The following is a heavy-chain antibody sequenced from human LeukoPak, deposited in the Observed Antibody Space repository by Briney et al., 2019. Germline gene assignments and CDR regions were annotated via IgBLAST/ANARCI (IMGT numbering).Heavy chain of an antibody. CDR2: VSGNGGNT. CDR3: AKEGGYDSSGYCCSSSGY. CDR1: GFTFSSYA. D-gene: IGHD3-22*01. Sequence: GGSLRLSCAASGFTFSSYAMSWVRQAPGKGLEWVSAVSGNGGNTYYTDSVKGRFTISRDNSKNTLYLQMNSLRAEDTAVYYCAKEGGYDSSGYCCSSSGYWGQGTLVTVSS. V-gene: IGHV3-23*01. J-gene: IGHJ4*02.